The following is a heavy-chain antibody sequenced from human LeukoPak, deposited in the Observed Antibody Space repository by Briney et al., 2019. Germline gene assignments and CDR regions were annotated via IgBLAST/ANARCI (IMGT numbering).Heavy chain of an antibody. CDR2: ISSSGSTI. V-gene: IGHV3-11*01. CDR1: GFTFSDYY. J-gene: IGHJ4*02. CDR3: ARDLNSSSSPSDY. D-gene: IGHD6-6*01. Sequence: GGSLRLSCAAPGFTFSDYYMSWIRQAPGKGLEWVSYISSSGSTIYYADSVKGRFTISRDNAKNSLYLQMSSLRAEDTAVYYCARDLNSSSSPSDYWGQGTLVTVSS.